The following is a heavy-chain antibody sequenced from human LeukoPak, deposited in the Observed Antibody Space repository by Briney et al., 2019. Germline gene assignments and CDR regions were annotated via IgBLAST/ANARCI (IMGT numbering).Heavy chain of an antibody. CDR1: GFTFSSYS. V-gene: IGHV3-21*01. J-gene: IGHJ6*03. CDR2: ISGSGTYI. CDR3: ARDKSTVTTPYYYYYYMDV. Sequence: GGSLRLSCAASGFTFSSYSMNWVRQAPGKGLEWVSSISGSGTYIYYANSAKGRFTISRDNAKNSLFLQMDTLRAEDTAVYYCARDKSTVTTPYYYYYYMDVWGKGTTVTISS. D-gene: IGHD4-17*01.